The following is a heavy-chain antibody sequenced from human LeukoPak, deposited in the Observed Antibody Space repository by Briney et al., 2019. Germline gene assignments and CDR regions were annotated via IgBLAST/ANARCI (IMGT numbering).Heavy chain of an antibody. V-gene: IGHV4-4*07. CDR1: GGSISSYY. CDR3: ARDRRYSHYYYGMDV. J-gene: IGHJ6*02. D-gene: IGHD5-18*01. CDR2: IYTSGIT. Sequence: PSETLSLTCTVSGGSISSYYWSWIRQPAGKGLEWLGRIYTSGITNYNPSLKSRVTISVDTSKNQFSLKLSSVTAADTAVYYCARDRRYSHYYYGMDVWGQGTTVTVSS.